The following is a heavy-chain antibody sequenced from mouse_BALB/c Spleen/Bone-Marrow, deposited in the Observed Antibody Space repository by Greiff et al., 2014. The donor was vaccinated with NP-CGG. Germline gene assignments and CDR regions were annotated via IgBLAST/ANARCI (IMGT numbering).Heavy chain of an antibody. CDR3: AGIFPFTMVVVTYYYAMDY. J-gene: IGHJ4*01. CDR1: GYTFTSYW. Sequence: SGAELAKPGASVKMSCKASGYTFTSYWMHWVKQRPGQGLEWIGYINPSTGYTEYNQKFKDKATLTADKSSSTAYMQLSSLTSEDSAVYYCAGIFPFTMVVVTYYYAMDYWGQGTSVTVSS. CDR2: INPSTGYT. D-gene: IGHD1-1*01. V-gene: IGHV1-7*01.